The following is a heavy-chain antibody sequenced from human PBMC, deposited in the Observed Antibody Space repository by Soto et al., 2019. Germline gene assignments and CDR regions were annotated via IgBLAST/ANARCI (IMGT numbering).Heavy chain of an antibody. J-gene: IGHJ2*01. V-gene: IGHV3-48*01. CDR1: GFTFSSYS. Sequence: EVQLVESGGDLVQPGGSLRLSCAASGFTFSSYSMNWVRQAPGKGLEWVSDISSSATTTSYANPVKGRFTISRDDAKNSLYLQMNSLGAEDTALYYCARAYMNSWYFDLWGRGTLVTVSS. CDR3: ARAYMNSWYFDL. CDR2: ISSSATTT. D-gene: IGHD1-20*01.